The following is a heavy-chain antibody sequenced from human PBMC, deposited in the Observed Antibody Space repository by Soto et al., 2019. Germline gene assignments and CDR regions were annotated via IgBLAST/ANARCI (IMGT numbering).Heavy chain of an antibody. CDR2: ISYDGSNK. J-gene: IGHJ6*02. CDR1: GFTFSSYA. V-gene: IGHV3-30-3*01. CDR3: ARDPRRITIFGVVIIGPQRYGMDV. Sequence: GGSLRLSCAASGFTFSSYAMHWVRQAPGKGLEWVAVISYDGSNKYYADSVKGRFTISRDNSKNTLYLQMNSLRAEDTAVYYCARDPRRITIFGVVIIGPQRYGMDVWGQGTTVTVSS. D-gene: IGHD3-3*01.